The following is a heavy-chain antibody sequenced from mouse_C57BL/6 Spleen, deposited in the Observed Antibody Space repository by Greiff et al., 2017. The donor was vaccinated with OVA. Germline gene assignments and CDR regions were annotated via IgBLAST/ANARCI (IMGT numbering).Heavy chain of an antibody. Sequence: EVQLQQSGPELVKPGASVKISCKASGYSFTGYYMNWVKQSPEKSLEWIGEINPSTGGTTYNQKFKAKATLTVDKSSSTAYMQLKSLTSEDSAVYYCASGNYYFDYWGQGTTLTVSS. J-gene: IGHJ2*01. D-gene: IGHD2-1*01. CDR1: GYSFTGYY. CDR2: INPSTGGT. V-gene: IGHV1-42*01. CDR3: ASGNYYFDY.